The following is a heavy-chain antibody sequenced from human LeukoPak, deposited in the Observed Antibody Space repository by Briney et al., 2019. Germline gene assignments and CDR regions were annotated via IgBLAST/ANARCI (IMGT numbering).Heavy chain of an antibody. V-gene: IGHV1-18*04. CDR1: GYTFTGYY. D-gene: IGHD3-22*01. Sequence: ASVKVSCKASGYTFTGYYMHWVRQAPGQGLEWMGWISAYNGNTNYAQKLQGRVTMTTDTSTSTAYMELRSLRSDDTAVYYCARDQEYYYDSSGWNAFDIWGQGTMVTVSS. J-gene: IGHJ3*02. CDR3: ARDQEYYYDSSGWNAFDI. CDR2: ISAYNGNT.